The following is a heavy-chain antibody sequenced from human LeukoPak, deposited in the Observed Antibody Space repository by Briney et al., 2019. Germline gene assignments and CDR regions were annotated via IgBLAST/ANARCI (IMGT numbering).Heavy chain of an antibody. CDR2: IYYRGST. Sequence: SETLSLTCTVSGGSISSTSYYWGWIRQPPGKGLEWIGSIYYRGSTYYNPSLMSRVTISLDTSKNQFSLTLRSVTAADTAVYYCARHGDGYNPFDYWGQGILATVSS. CDR1: GGSISSTSYY. CDR3: ARHGDGYNPFDY. V-gene: IGHV4-39*01. J-gene: IGHJ4*02. D-gene: IGHD5-24*01.